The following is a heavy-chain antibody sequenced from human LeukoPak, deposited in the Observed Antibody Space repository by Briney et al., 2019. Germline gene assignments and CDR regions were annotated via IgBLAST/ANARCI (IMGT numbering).Heavy chain of an antibody. J-gene: IGHJ4*02. CDR2: INPSSAGT. CDR1: GYSFTSYY. CDR3: ARDHVGSVTATDGQFFDY. D-gene: IGHD2-21*02. Sequence: ASVKVSCKTSGYSFTSYYIHWVRQAPGQGLEWMGWINPSSAGTEYAQKFQGRVTMTGDTSISTAYMELSRLRSDDTAVYYCARDHVGSVTATDGQFFDYWGQGTLVTVSS. V-gene: IGHV1-2*02.